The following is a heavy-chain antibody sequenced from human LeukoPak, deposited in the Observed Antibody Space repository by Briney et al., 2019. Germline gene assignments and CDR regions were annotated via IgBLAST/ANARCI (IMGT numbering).Heavy chain of an antibody. J-gene: IGHJ4*02. CDR1: GGSFSGYY. V-gene: IGHV4-34*01. Sequence: PSETLSLTCAVDGGSFSGYYWSWIRQPPGKGLEWIGEINHSGSTNYNPSLKSRVTISIDTSKNQFSLKLSSVTAADTAVYYCAKLYSYGNYFDYWGQGTLVTVSS. CDR2: INHSGST. CDR3: AKLYSYGNYFDY. D-gene: IGHD5-18*01.